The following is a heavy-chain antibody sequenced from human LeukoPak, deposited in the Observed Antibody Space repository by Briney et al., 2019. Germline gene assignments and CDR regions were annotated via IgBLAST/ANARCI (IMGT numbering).Heavy chain of an antibody. CDR1: GFTFSSYS. V-gene: IGHV3-21*01. CDR2: ISSSSSYI. Sequence: GGSLRLSCAASGFTFSSYSMNWVRQAPGKGLEWVSSISSSSSYIYYADSVKGRFTISRDNAKNSLYLQMNSLRAEDTAVYYCASQGEYYDSSGYSYNWFDPWGQGTLVTVSS. J-gene: IGHJ5*02. D-gene: IGHD3-22*01. CDR3: ASQGEYYDSSGYSYNWFDP.